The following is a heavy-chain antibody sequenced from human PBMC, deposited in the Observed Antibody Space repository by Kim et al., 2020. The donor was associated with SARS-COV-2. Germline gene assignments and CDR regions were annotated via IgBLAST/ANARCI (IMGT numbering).Heavy chain of an antibody. CDR1: GFTFSSYA. J-gene: IGHJ4*02. D-gene: IGHD3-3*01. CDR3: AKTKEWPYYFDY. V-gene: IGHV3-23*01. Sequence: GGSLRLSCAPSGFTFSSYAMSWVRQAPGKGLKWVSAIGASGGNTYYADSVKDRFTISRDNSKNTLSLQMNSLIAEDTAVYYCAKTKEWPYYFDYWGQGTLVTVSS. CDR2: IGASGGNT.